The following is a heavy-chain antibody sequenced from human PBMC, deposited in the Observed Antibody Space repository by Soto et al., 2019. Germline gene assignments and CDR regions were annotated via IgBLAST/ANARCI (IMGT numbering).Heavy chain of an antibody. J-gene: IGHJ4*02. CDR1: GYTFTSDW. V-gene: IGHV3-7*03. CDR2: TKLDGSAK. CDR3: ARSVDY. Sequence: GSLRLSSVAAGYTFTSDWVTWFRQAPGKGLEWGANTKLDGSAKYYVDSVKGRFTISRDNAKNSLYLQMNSLRVEDTAVYYCARSVDYWGQGTLVTVSS.